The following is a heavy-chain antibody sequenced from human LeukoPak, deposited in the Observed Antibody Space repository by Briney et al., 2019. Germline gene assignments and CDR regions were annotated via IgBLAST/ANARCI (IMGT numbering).Heavy chain of an antibody. J-gene: IGHJ4*02. D-gene: IGHD6-19*01. CDR1: GFTVSSNY. CDR2: IYSGGST. CDR3: ASLRWSPVIYSSGWYFDY. V-gene: IGHV3-66*01. Sequence: PGGSLRLSCAASGFTVSSNYMSWVRQAPGKGLEWVSVIYSGGSTYYADSVKGRFTISRDNSKNTLYLQMNSLRAEDTAVYYCASLRWSPVIYSSGWYFDYWGQGTLVTVSS.